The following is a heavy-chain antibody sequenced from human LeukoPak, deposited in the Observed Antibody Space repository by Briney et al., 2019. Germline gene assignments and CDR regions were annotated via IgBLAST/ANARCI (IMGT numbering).Heavy chain of an antibody. CDR2: IYHSGST. V-gene: IGHV4-38-2*01. CDR1: GYSISSGYY. CDR3: ARAGSSAVAGHFDY. D-gene: IGHD6-19*01. Sequence: SETLSLTCAVSGYSISSGYYWGWIRQPPGKGLEWIGSIYHSGSTYYNPSLKSRVTISVDTSKNQFSLKLSSVTAADTAVYYCARAGSSAVAGHFDYWGKGTLVTVSS. J-gene: IGHJ4*02.